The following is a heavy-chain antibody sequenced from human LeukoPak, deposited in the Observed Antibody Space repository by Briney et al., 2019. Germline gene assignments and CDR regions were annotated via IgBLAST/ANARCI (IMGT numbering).Heavy chain of an antibody. CDR3: ARNPRNGHSFDY. D-gene: IGHD1-14*01. J-gene: IGHJ4*02. CDR1: GGSIRSVTR. Sequence: PSGTLCLTCAVSGGSIRSVTRWSGVRAPPGKGLEGVGKIFKSGSANYNPSLNSRVTISVDKSKIQFSLNLSSVTAADTAVYYCARNPRNGHSFDYWGQGTLVTVSS. V-gene: IGHV4-4*02. CDR2: IFKSGSA.